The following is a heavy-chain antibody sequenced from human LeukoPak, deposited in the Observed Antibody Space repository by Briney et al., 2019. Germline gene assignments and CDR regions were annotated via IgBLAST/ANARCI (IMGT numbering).Heavy chain of an antibody. CDR3: ARDDDSSDDAFDI. CDR1: GDSVSSNSAA. CDR2: TYHRSKWYN. D-gene: IGHD3-22*01. V-gene: IGHV6-1*01. Sequence: SQTLSLTCAISGDSVSSNSAAWSWIGQSPSRGLEWLGRTYHRSKWYNDYAVFVKSRITVNPDTSKNQFSLQLNSVTPEDTAVYYCARDDDSSDDAFDIWGQGTMVTVSS. J-gene: IGHJ3*02.